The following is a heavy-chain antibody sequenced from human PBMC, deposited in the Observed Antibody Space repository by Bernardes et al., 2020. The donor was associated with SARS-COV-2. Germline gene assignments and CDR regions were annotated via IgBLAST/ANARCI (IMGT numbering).Heavy chain of an antibody. J-gene: IGHJ6*02. CDR2: IWYDGRNQ. D-gene: IGHD1-26*01. Sequence: GGSLRLSCAASGFTFSSYGMHWVRQAPGQGLEWVAVIWYDGRNQYYADSVKGRFTISRDNSKNTLYLQMNSLRAEDTAVYYCARDIVGVTHYGMDVWGQGTTVTVS. CDR3: ARDIVGVTHYGMDV. V-gene: IGHV3-33*01. CDR1: GFTFSSYG.